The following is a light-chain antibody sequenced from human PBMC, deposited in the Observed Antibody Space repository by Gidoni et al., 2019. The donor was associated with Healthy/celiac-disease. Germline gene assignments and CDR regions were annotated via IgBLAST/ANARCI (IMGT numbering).Light chain of an antibody. CDR2: EVT. Sequence: QSALTQPASVSGSPGQSITISCTGSSSDVGGYNYVSWYQQHPGKAPKIMIYEVTKRPSGVSNRFSGSKSGNTASLTVSGLQAEDEADYYCSSYTITNTLVFGGGTKLTVL. J-gene: IGLJ3*02. CDR3: SSYTITNTLV. CDR1: SSDVGGYNY. V-gene: IGLV2-14*01.